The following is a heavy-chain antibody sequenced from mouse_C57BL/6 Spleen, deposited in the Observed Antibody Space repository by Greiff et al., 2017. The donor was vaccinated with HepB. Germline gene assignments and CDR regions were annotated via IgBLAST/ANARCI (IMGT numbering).Heavy chain of an antibody. Sequence: DVKLQESGPGLVKPSQSLSLTCTVTGYSITSGYGWNWIRQFPGNKLEWMGYISYSGSTNYNPSLKSRISITRDTSTNPFFLQLNSVTTEDTATYYCARTARIKYWGQGTTLTVSS. V-gene: IGHV3-2*02. D-gene: IGHD1-2*01. CDR3: ARTARIKY. CDR2: ISYSGST. J-gene: IGHJ2*01. CDR1: GYSITSGYG.